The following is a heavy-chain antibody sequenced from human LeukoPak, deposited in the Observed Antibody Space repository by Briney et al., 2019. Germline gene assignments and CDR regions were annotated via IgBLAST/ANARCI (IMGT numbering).Heavy chain of an antibody. CDR2: ISYDGSNK. V-gene: IGHV3-30-3*01. CDR3: ARGYDY. D-gene: IGHD1-1*01. J-gene: IGHJ4*02. CDR1: GFTFSSYA. Sequence: GGSLRLSCAASGFTFSSYAMHWVRQAPGKGLEWVAVISYDGSNKYYADSVKGRFTISRDNSKNTLYLQVNSLRAEDTAVYYCARGYDYWGQGTLVTVSS.